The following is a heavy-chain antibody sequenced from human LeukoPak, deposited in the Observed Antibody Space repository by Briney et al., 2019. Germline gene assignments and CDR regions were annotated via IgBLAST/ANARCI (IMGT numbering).Heavy chain of an antibody. D-gene: IGHD3-16*01. CDR2: ISGYNGDT. CDR3: ARNWGAGHPINFDY. CDR1: VYPFSSCG. Sequence: ASVKVSCKTFVYPFSSCGINWVRQAPGQGLEWMGWISGYNGDTNYAQKFQGRVTMTTDTSTNTAYMDLRRLRSDDTAVYYCARNWGAGHPINFDYWGQGTLVTVSS. J-gene: IGHJ4*02. V-gene: IGHV1-18*01.